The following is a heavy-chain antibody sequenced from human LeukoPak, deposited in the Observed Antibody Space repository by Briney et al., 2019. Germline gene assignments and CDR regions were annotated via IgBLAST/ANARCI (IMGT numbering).Heavy chain of an antibody. CDR3: ARVGIHWNALSC. J-gene: IGHJ4*02. CDR1: GFTFGGYG. CDR2: IAYDGSRA. Sequence: PGGSLRLSCAGSGFTFGGYGMHWFRQTPGKGLEWVAVIAYDGSRAFYADSVKGRFTISRDNSKNSLYLQMNSLRAEDTAVYYCARVGIHWNALSCWGQGTLVTVSS. D-gene: IGHD1-1*01. V-gene: IGHV3-33*01.